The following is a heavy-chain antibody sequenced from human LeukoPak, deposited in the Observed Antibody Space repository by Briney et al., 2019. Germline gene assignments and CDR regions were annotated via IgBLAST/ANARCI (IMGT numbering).Heavy chain of an antibody. D-gene: IGHD3-3*01. CDR2: IYTSGST. CDR3: AREGYDSL. V-gene: IGHV4-61*09. Sequence: NPSETLSLXCTVSGGSISSGNYYWSWIRQPAGRGLEWIGHIYTSGSTNYNPSLKSRVTISVDTSKNQFSLKLSSLTAADTAVYYCAREGYDSLWGQGTLVTVSS. J-gene: IGHJ4*02. CDR1: GGSISSGNYY.